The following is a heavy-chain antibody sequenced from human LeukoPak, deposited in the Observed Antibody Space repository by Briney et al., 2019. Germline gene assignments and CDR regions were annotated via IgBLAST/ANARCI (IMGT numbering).Heavy chain of an antibody. J-gene: IGHJ5*02. Sequence: SVKASCKASGGTFSSYAISWVRQAPGQGLEWMGGIIPIFGTANYAQKFQGRVTITADESTSTAYMELRSLRSDDTAVYYCARTYCSGGSCYAGEFDPWGQGTLVTVSS. CDR2: IIPIFGTA. CDR1: GGTFSSYA. CDR3: ARTYCSGGSCYAGEFDP. D-gene: IGHD2-15*01. V-gene: IGHV1-69*13.